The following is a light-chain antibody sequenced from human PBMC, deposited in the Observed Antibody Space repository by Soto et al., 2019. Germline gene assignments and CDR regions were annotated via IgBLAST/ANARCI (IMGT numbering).Light chain of an antibody. Sequence: EIVLTQSPGTLSSSPGERATLSCRASQSIDNRYLAWYQHKPGQAPRLLIYATSSTATGIPDRFGGSGSGTDFTLTINRLEHEDFAVYYCQQYGSSWTFGQGTKVDIK. CDR2: ATS. CDR1: QSIDNRY. CDR3: QQYGSSWT. V-gene: IGKV3-20*01. J-gene: IGKJ1*01.